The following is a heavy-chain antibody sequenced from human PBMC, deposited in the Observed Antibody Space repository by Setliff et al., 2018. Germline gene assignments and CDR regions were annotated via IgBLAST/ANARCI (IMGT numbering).Heavy chain of an antibody. V-gene: IGHV3-73*01. CDR3: ATDRGWLDMFDY. Sequence: GGSLRLSCAASGFTFSGSAIYWVRQASGKGLEWVGRIRSKADSYSTAYAASVKGRFTISRDDSKNTAFLQVNSLKTEDTAVYYCATDRGWLDMFDYWGLGTLVTVSS. CDR2: IRSKADSYST. D-gene: IGHD6-19*01. CDR1: GFTFSGSA. J-gene: IGHJ4*02.